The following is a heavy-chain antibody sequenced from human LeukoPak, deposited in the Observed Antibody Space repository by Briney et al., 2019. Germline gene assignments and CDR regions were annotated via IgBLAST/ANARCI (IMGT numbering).Heavy chain of an antibody. CDR2: ISGSGGST. J-gene: IGHJ5*02. V-gene: IGHV3-23*01. CDR3: AKKLSSGYYPNWFDP. D-gene: IGHD3-22*01. CDR1: GFTFSSYA. Sequence: PGGSLRLSCAASGFTFSSYAMSWVRQAPGKGLEWVSAISGSGGSTYYADSVKGRLTISRDNSKNTLYLQMNSLRAEDTAVYYCAKKLSSGYYPNWFDPWGQGTLVTVSS.